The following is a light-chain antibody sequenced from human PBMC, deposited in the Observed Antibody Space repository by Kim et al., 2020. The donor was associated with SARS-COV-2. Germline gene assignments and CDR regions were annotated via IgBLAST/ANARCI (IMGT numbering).Light chain of an antibody. CDR1: SSNIGSNY. CDR3: AAWDDSLSGNWV. Sequence: QGVTISCSGSSSNIGSNYVYWYQQLPGTAPKLLIYSNNQRPSGVPDRFSGSKSGTSASLAISGLRSEDEADYYCAAWDDSLSGNWVFGGGTQLTVL. CDR2: SNN. V-gene: IGLV1-47*02. J-gene: IGLJ3*02.